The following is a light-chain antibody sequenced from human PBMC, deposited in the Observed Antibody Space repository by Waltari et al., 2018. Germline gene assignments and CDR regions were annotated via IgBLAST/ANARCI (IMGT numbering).Light chain of an antibody. V-gene: IGLV2-23*02. CDR2: DVT. CDR3: CSYASTTWV. CDR1: SSDVGSYNF. Sequence: QSALTQPASVSGSPGLSITISCTGTSSDVGSYNFVSWYQQHPGKAPKLIIYDVTKRPSGVYNRFSGSKSGNTASRTISGLQAGDEADYYCCSYASTTWVFGGGTRLTVL. J-gene: IGLJ3*02.